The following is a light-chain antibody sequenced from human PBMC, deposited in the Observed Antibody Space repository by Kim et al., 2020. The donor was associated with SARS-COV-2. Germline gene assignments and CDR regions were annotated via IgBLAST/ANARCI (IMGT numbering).Light chain of an antibody. CDR1: QDSGGD. J-gene: IGKJ1*01. CDR3: LQDYIYPRT. V-gene: IGKV1-6*02. CDR2: VAS. Sequence: ASVGDRVTITCRASQDSGGDVGWYQQKPGKAPKLLIYVASHLHSGVPSRCSGSGSGTVFTLTISSLQPEDFATYYCLQDYIYPRTFGQGTKVYIK.